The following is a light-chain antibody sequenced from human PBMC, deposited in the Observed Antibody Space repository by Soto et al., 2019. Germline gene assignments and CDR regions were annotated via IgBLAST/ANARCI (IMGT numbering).Light chain of an antibody. CDR1: QSVSSY. V-gene: IGKV3-11*01. Sequence: EIVLTQSPATLSLSPGERATLSCRASQSVSSYLAWYQQKPDQAPRLLIYDASNRATAIPAKLSGSWSGSDFTRTSSSLEPEDFAVDYCQQRSNWPPEGTFGQGTKVDNK. CDR3: QQRSNWPPEGT. CDR2: DAS. J-gene: IGKJ1*01.